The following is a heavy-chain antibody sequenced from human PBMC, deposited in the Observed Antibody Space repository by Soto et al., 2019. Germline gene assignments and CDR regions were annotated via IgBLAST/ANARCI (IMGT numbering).Heavy chain of an antibody. CDR1: GYTFTSYD. Sequence: ASVKVSCKASGYTFTSYDIYWVRQATGQGLEWMGWMNPNTGNSGYAQKFQGRVTMTSDTSISTAHMELSSLRSEDTAVYYCARRAETNGSNAFGADKYYFDFWGQGTLVTVSS. V-gene: IGHV1-8*01. CDR3: ARRAETNGSNAFGADKYYFDF. J-gene: IGHJ4*02. CDR2: MNPNTGNS. D-gene: IGHD3-3*01.